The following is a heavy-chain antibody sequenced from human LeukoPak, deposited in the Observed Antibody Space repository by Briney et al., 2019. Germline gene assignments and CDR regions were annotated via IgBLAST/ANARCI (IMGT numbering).Heavy chain of an antibody. D-gene: IGHD3-22*01. V-gene: IGHV4-59*08. Sequence: SETLSLTCTVSGGSISSYYWSWIRQPPGKGLEWIGYIYYSGSTNYNPSLKSRVTISADTPKKQFSLKLSSVTAADTAVYYCASIYYYDSAPFDPWGQGTLVTVSS. J-gene: IGHJ5*02. CDR2: IYYSGST. CDR3: ASIYYYDSAPFDP. CDR1: GGSISSYY.